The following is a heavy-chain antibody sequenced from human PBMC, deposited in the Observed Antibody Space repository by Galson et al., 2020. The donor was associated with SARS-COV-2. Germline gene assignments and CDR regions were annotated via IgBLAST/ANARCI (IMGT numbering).Heavy chain of an antibody. CDR1: GFTFSNYA. CDR2: IGGSGGST. Sequence: GESLKISCAASGFTFSNYAMSWVRQAPGKGLEWVSAIGGSGGSTYYADSVKGRFTISRDNSKNTLYMQMNSLRAEDTAVDYCANRDDSSGYPYYFDCWGQGTLVTVSS. V-gene: IGHV3-23*01. CDR3: ANRDDSSGYPYYFDC. D-gene: IGHD3-22*01. J-gene: IGHJ4*02.